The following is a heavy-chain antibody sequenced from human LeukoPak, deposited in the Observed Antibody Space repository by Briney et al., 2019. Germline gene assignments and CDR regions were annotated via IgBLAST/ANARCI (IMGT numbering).Heavy chain of an antibody. CDR1: GESFSGYY. Sequence: KPSETLSLTCAVYGESFSGYYWSWIRQPPGKGLEWIGEINHSGSTNYNPSLKSRVTISVDTSKNQFSLKLSSVTAADTAVYYCAREGAGSGSYSKKEWFDPWGQGTLVTVSS. CDR3: AREGAGSGSYSKKEWFDP. J-gene: IGHJ5*02. D-gene: IGHD3-10*01. CDR2: INHSGST. V-gene: IGHV4-34*01.